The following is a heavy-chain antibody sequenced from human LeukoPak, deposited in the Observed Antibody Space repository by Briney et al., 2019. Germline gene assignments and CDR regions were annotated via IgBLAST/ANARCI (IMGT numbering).Heavy chain of an antibody. V-gene: IGHV4-61*01. CDR3: ARAHITIGDDWFDP. J-gene: IGHJ5*02. CDR1: VGFVSSGRYG. Sequence: SETLSLTCTVSVGFVSSGRYGWSWIRQPPGKGLEWIGYIYYSGSTNYNPSLKSRVTISVDTPKNQFSLKLSSVTAADTAVYYCARAHITIGDDWFDPWGQGTLVTVSS. CDR2: IYYSGST. D-gene: IGHD3-16*01.